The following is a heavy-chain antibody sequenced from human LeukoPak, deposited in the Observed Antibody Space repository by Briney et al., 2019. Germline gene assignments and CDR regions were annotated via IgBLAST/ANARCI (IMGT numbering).Heavy chain of an antibody. CDR2: INHSGST. CDR3: ARGPYCSSTSCYTNWFDP. Sequence: SETLSLTCAVYGGSFSGYYWSWIRQPPGKGLEWIGDINHSGSTNYNPSLKSRVTISVDTSKNQFSLKLSSVTAADTAVYYCARGPYCSSTSCYTNWFDPWGQGTLVTVSS. J-gene: IGHJ5*02. D-gene: IGHD2-2*02. CDR1: GGSFSGYY. V-gene: IGHV4-34*01.